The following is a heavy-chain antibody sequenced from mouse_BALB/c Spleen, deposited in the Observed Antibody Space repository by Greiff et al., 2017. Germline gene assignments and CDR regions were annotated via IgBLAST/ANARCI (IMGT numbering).Heavy chain of an antibody. Sequence: EVQRVESGGDLVKPGGSLKLSCAASGFTFSSYGMSWVRQTPDKRLEWVATISSGGSYTYYPDSVKGRFTISRDNAKNTLYLQMSSLKSEDTAMYYCARQRRGYYAMDYWGQGTSVTVSS. J-gene: IGHJ4*01. CDR3: ARQRRGYYAMDY. CDR1: GFTFSSYG. V-gene: IGHV5-6*01. CDR2: ISSGGSYT.